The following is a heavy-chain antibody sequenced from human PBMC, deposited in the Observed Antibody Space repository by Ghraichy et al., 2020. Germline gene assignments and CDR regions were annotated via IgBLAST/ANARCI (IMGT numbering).Heavy chain of an antibody. D-gene: IGHD2-2*01. CDR3: ANVKGSSTSYYYFDY. J-gene: IGHJ4*01. CDR2: ISGSGGST. V-gene: IGHV3-23*01. Sequence: LEWVSAISGSGGSTYYADSVKGRFTISRDNSKNTRYLQMNSLRAEDTSVYYCANVKGSSTSYYYFDYRGHGTL.